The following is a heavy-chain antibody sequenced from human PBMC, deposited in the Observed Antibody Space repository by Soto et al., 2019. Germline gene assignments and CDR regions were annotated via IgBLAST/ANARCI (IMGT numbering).Heavy chain of an antibody. V-gene: IGHV1-2*02. CDR2: INPNSGAT. J-gene: IGHJ5*02. CDR3: ARKGDMSTWYGEDWFDP. CDR1: GYIFTGYY. Sequence: ASVKVSCKASGYIFTGYYLHWVRQAPGQGLEWMGWINPNSGATKYAQKFQGRLTMTRDTSINTTYMDLSRLTSDDTAVYFCARKGDMSTWYGEDWFDPWGQGTLVTVS. D-gene: IGHD3-10*01.